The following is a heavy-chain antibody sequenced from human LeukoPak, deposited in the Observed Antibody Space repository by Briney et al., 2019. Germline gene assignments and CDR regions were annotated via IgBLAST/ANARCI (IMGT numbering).Heavy chain of an antibody. J-gene: IGHJ4*02. CDR1: GGSFSGYY. CDR2: INRSGST. CDR3: ARADTVMAIEGY. Sequence: PSETLSLTCAVYGGSFSGYYWSWIRQPPGKGLEWIGEINRSGSTNYNPSLKSRVTISVDTSKNQFSLKLSSVTAADTAVYYCARADTVMAIEGYWGQGTLVTVSS. D-gene: IGHD5-18*01. V-gene: IGHV4-34*01.